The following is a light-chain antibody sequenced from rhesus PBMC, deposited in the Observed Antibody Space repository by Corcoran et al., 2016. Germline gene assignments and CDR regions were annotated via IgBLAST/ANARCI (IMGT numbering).Light chain of an antibody. V-gene: IGKV1-43*03. CDR1: QSLSNY. CDR3: PQCSSYPYS. Sequence: DIQMTQSPSSLSASVGDRVTITCQASQSLSNYLNWYQQKPGKIPKLLIYRASSLQSGIPARFSGSGSGTDVTLTISSLQPEDFATYYCPQCSSYPYSFGQGTKVEIK. J-gene: IGKJ2*01. CDR2: RAS.